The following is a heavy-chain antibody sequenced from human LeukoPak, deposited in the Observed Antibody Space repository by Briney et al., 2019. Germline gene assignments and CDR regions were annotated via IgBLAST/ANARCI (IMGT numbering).Heavy chain of an antibody. CDR3: ARERNYGGYGNAFVV. D-gene: IGHD4-17*01. CDR2: INPKRGVT. CDR1: GYTFTDYY. Sequence: GASVKVSCKAPGYTFTDYYIHWMRQAPGQGLEWMGWINPKRGVTTYAQKFQGRVTLTRDTSITTAYMELTRLRSDDTTIYYCARERNYGGYGNAFVVWGQGTKVAVSS. V-gene: IGHV1-2*02. J-gene: IGHJ3*01.